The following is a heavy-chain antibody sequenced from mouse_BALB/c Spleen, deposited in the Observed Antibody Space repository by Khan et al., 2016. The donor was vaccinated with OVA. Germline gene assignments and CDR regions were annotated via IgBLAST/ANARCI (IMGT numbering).Heavy chain of an antibody. CDR2: ISPGSGDT. J-gene: IGHJ3*01. Sequence: QVQLQQPGAELARPGASVTLSCKASGYTFTDYYINWVKQRPGQGLEWIGEISPGSGDTYYNEKFKGKATLTADKSSSTVYMQLSSLTAEAYAVYFCARRNYFGYTVAYWGQGTLVTVSA. V-gene: IGHV1-77*01. CDR3: ARRNYFGYTVAY. CDR1: GYTFTDYY. D-gene: IGHD1-2*01.